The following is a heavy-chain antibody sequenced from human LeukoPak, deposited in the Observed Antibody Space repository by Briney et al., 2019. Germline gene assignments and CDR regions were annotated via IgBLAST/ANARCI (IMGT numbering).Heavy chain of an antibody. J-gene: IGHJ3*02. D-gene: IGHD1-26*01. CDR3: ASSQTYSGSKPDAFDI. V-gene: IGHV5-51*01. CDR1: GYSFTSYW. Sequence: GESLKISCKGSGYSFTSYWIGWVRQMPGKGLGWMGIIYPGDSDTRYSPSFQGQVTISADKSISTAYLQWSSLKASDAAMYYCASSQTYSGSKPDAFDIWGQGTMVTVSS. CDR2: IYPGDSDT.